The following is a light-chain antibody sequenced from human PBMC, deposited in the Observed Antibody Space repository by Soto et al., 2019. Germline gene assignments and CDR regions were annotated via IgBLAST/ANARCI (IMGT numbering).Light chain of an antibody. CDR2: DVS. CDR3: CSYAGTYIPL. CDR1: SSDVGAYNF. J-gene: IGLJ2*01. V-gene: IGLV2-11*01. Sequence: QAVVTQPRSVSGSPGQSVTISCTGTSSDVGAYNFISWYQHNPGKAPKLMIFDVSARPSGVPDRFSGSKSANTASLTISGLQTEDEADYYCCSYAGTYIPLFGGGTKLTVL.